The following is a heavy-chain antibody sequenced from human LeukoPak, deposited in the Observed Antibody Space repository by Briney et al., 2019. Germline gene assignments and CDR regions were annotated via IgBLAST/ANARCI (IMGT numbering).Heavy chain of an antibody. Sequence: SETLSLTCTVSGDSITSHYWSWIRQPPGKGLEWIGYIYYSGSTNYNPSLKSRVTISVDTSKNQFSLKLSSVTAADTAVYYCARILNFWSGPRGGPLYYFDYWGQGTLVTVSS. CDR1: GDSITSHY. D-gene: IGHD3-3*01. V-gene: IGHV4-59*11. J-gene: IGHJ4*02. CDR3: ARILNFWSGPRGGPLYYFDY. CDR2: IYYSGST.